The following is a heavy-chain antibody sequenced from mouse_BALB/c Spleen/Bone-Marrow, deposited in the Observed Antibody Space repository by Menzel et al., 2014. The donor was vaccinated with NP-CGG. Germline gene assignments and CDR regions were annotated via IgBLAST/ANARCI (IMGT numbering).Heavy chain of an antibody. J-gene: IGHJ2*01. CDR3: AREGYGYQYFDY. V-gene: IGHV1-69*01. CDR1: GYTFTDYW. CDR2: IDTSDSYT. D-gene: IGHD2-2*01. Sequence: QVQLQQSGAELVMPGASVKMSCKASGYTFTDYWMHWVKQRPGQGLEWIGAIDTSDSYTSYNQKFKGKATLTVDESSSTAYMQLSSLTSEDSAVYYCAREGYGYQYFDYWGQGTTLTVPS.